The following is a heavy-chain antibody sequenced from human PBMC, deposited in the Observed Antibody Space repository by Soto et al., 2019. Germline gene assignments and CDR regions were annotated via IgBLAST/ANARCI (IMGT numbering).Heavy chain of an antibody. Sequence: GGSLRLSCAASGFTFSSYWMSWVRQAPGKGLEWVANIKQDGSEKYYVDSVKGRFTISRDNAKNSLYLQMNSLRAEDTAVYYGWVSSESTPDYNYSYMDVWGKGTTVTVSS. J-gene: IGHJ6*03. CDR1: GFTFSSYW. D-gene: IGHD6-19*01. V-gene: IGHV3-7*01. CDR2: IKQDGSEK. CDR3: WVSSESTPDYNYSYMDV.